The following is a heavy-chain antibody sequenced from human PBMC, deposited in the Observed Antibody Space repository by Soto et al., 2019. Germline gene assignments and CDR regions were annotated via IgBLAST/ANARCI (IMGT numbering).Heavy chain of an antibody. V-gene: IGHV4-59*01. CDR3: ALRSMAVVPEY. J-gene: IGHJ4*02. CDR1: GDSISSYY. Sequence: QVQLQESGPGRVKPSETLSLTCAVSGDSISSYYCMWIRQPPGKGLESIGYLYYGRSANYNPSLMRRVTLSVDTSTNQCSLTLSSMTAADTAVYYCALRSMAVVPEYWGQGTLVTVSS. D-gene: IGHD3-22*01. CDR2: LYYGRSA.